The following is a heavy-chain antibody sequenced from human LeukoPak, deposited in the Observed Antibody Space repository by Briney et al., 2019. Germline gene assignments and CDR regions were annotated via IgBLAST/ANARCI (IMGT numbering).Heavy chain of an antibody. CDR1: GGSISSYY. CDR3: ARGVSNYDILTGYSSDAFDI. CDR2: IYYSGST. V-gene: IGHV4-59*01. D-gene: IGHD3-9*01. Sequence: PSETLSLTCTVSGGSISSYYWSWIRQPPGKGLEWIGYIYYSGSTNYNPSLKSRVTISVDTSKNQFSLKLSSVTAADTAVYYCARGVSNYDILTGYSSDAFDIWGQGTMVTVSS. J-gene: IGHJ3*02.